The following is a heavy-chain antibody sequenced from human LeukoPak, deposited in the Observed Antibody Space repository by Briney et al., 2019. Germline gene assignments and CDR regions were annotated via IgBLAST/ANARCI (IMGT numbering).Heavy chain of an antibody. J-gene: IGHJ4*02. V-gene: IGHV4-59*01. CDR1: GGSISSYY. CDR2: IYYSGST. CDR3: ARSRALYSSGWYSLDY. Sequence: PSETLCLTCTVSGGSISSYYWSWIRQPPGKGLEWIGYIYYSGSTNYNPSLKSRVTISVDTSKNQFSLKLSSVTAADTAVYYCARSRALYSSGWYSLDYWGQGTLVTVSS. D-gene: IGHD6-19*01.